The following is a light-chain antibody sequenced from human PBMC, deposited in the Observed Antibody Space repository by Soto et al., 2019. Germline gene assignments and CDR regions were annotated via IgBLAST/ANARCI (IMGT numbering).Light chain of an antibody. Sequence: QAVVTQPASVSGSPGQSITISCTGTSSDVGGYNYVSWYQQHPGKAPKLMIYDVSNRPSGVSNRFSGSKSGNTASLTISGLQAEDEADYYCSSFTSGSIVVFGGGTKVTVL. CDR1: SSDVGGYNY. CDR3: SSFTSGSIVV. V-gene: IGLV2-14*01. CDR2: DVS. J-gene: IGLJ2*01.